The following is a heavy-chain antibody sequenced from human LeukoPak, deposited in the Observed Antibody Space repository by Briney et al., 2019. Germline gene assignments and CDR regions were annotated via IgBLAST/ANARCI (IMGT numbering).Heavy chain of an antibody. Sequence: GGSLRLSCAASGFTFSSYEMNWVRQAPGKGLEWVSYISSSGSTIYYADSVKGRLTISRDNAKNSLYLQINSLRAEDTAVYYCARESAPVVAADGDWYFDLWGRGTLVTVSS. D-gene: IGHD2-15*01. J-gene: IGHJ2*01. CDR1: GFTFSSYE. CDR3: ARESAPVVAADGDWYFDL. V-gene: IGHV3-48*03. CDR2: ISSSGSTI.